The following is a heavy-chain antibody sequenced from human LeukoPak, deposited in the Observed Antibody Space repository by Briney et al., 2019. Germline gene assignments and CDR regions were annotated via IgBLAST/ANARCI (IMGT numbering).Heavy chain of an antibody. CDR2: IYHSGST. Sequence: SETLSLTCTVSGYSISSGYYWGWIRQPPGKGLEWIGSIYHSGSTYYNPSLKSRVTVSVDTSKNQFSLKLSSVTAADTAVYYCARDSYGYVGGYWGQGTLVTVSS. CDR3: ARDSYGYVGGY. J-gene: IGHJ4*02. CDR1: GYSISSGYY. D-gene: IGHD5-18*01. V-gene: IGHV4-38-2*02.